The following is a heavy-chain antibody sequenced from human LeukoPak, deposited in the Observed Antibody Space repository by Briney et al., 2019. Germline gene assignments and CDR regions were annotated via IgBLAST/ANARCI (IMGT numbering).Heavy chain of an antibody. V-gene: IGHV3-48*02. D-gene: IGHD3-10*01. CDR2: ISSSSSTI. CDR3: AKAPMVRGVIIADY. CDR1: GFTFSSYS. J-gene: IGHJ4*02. Sequence: GGSLRLSCAASGFTFSSYSMNGVRQAPGKGLEWVSYISSSSSTIYYADSVKGRFTISRDNAKNPLFLQMNSLRDDDTAVYYCAKAPMVRGVIIADYWGRGTLVSVFS.